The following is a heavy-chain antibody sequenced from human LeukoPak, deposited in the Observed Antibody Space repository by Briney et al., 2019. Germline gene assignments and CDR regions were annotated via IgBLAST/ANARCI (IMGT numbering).Heavy chain of an antibody. V-gene: IGHV3-21*01. D-gene: IGHD6-13*01. J-gene: IGHJ4*02. CDR3: ARSKGAAADPYYFDY. Sequence: GGSLRLYCAASGFTFSSYSMNWVRQAPGKGLEWVSSISSSSSYIYYADSVKGRFTISRDNAKNSLYLQMNSLRAEDTAVYYCARSKGAAADPYYFDYWGQGTLVTVSS. CDR2: ISSSSSYI. CDR1: GFTFSSYS.